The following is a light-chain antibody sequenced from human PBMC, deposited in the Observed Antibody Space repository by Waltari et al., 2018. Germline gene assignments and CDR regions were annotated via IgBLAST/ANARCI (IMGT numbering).Light chain of an antibody. CDR1: QSVTRA. J-gene: IGKJ1*01. Sequence: DIVFTQSPATLSLSPWESATLSCRTSQSVTRALAWYQQKPGQAPRLLIYGASTRATGIPDRFSGSGSGTDFSLTISSLEPEDFAVYNCQHYLRLPVTFGQGTKVEVK. V-gene: IGKV3-20*01. CDR2: GAS. CDR3: QHYLRLPVT.